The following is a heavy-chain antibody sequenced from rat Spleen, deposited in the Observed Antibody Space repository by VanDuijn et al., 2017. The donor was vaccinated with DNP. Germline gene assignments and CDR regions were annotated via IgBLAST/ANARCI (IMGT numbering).Heavy chain of an antibody. CDR3: ARWNSGHFDY. CDR2: IGSAAYAP. V-gene: IGHV5-22*01. J-gene: IGHJ2*01. Sequence: EVQLVESGGGLVQPGRSLKLSCAASGFTFSAYYMAWVRQAPAKGLEAVAYIGSAAYAPYYGDPVKGRFTISRDNAKSTLYLQMNSLRSEEMATYYCARWNSGHFDYWGQGVMVPVSS. D-gene: IGHD4-3*01. CDR1: GFTFSAYY.